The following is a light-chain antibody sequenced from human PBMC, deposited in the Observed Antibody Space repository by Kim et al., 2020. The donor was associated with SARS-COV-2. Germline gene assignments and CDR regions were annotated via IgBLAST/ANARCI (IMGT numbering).Light chain of an antibody. CDR1: SGINVATYR. CDR3: MIWHSSAVV. CDR2: YKSDSDK. V-gene: IGLV5-45*02. Sequence: QPVLTQPSSLSASPGASASLTCTLRSGINVATYRIYWYQQKPGSPPQYLLSYKSDSDKQQGSGVPTRFSGSKDASANAGILVISGLQSEDEADYYCMIWHSSAVVFGGGTKLTVL. J-gene: IGLJ3*02.